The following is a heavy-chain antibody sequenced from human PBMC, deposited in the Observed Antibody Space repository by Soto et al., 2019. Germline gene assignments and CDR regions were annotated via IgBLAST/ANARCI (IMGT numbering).Heavy chain of an antibody. V-gene: IGHV4-34*01. CDR2: INHSGST. D-gene: IGHD3-9*01. CDR1: GWSFSCYY. J-gene: IGHJ3*02. Sequence: PSETLSLTCAVYGWSFSCYYWIWIRQPPGKGLEWIGEINHSGSTNYNPSLKSRVTISVDTSKNQFSLKLSSVTAADTAVYYCARADPRRYFDWFRSRAFDIWGQGTMVTVSS. CDR3: ARADPRRYFDWFRSRAFDI.